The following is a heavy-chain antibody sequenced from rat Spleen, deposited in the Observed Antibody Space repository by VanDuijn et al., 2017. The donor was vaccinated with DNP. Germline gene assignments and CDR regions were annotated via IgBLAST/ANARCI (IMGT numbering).Heavy chain of an antibody. J-gene: IGHJ2*01. V-gene: IGHV2-6*01. Sequence: QVQLKESGPGLVQPSQTLSLACTVTGFSLTEYNVHWVRQPPGKGLEWIAAMSSGGPTYSNSVLKSRLSISRDTSKSQVFLKMNSLQTEDTAMYFCARHPDYWGQGVMVTVSS. D-gene: IGHD3-1*01. CDR3: ARHPDY. CDR2: MSSGGPT. CDR1: GFSLTEYN.